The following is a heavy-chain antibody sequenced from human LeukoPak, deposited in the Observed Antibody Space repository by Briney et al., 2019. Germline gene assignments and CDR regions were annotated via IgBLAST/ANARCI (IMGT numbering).Heavy chain of an antibody. CDR3: ARVGGQYWFDP. D-gene: IGHD3-16*01. V-gene: IGHV1-2*02. J-gene: IGHJ5*02. Sequence: GASVKVSCKASGYTFTAYYLYWVRQAAGQGLEWIGWIYPASGGTNYAQKFQGRITMTRDTSITTAYMELSRLRSDDTAVYYCARVGGQYWFDPWGQGTLVTVSS. CDR1: GYTFTAYY. CDR2: IYPASGGT.